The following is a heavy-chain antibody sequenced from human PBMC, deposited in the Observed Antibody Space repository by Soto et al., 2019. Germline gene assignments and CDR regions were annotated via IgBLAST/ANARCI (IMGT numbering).Heavy chain of an antibody. CDR1: GGTFSSYT. Sequence: QVQLVQSGAEVKKPGSSVKVSCKASGGTFSSYTISWVRQAPGQGLEWMGRIIPILGIANYAQKFQGRVTITADKSTSTAYMELSSPRSEDTAVYYCARELGPNDAFDIWGQGTMVTVSS. J-gene: IGHJ3*02. CDR3: ARELGPNDAFDI. CDR2: IIPILGIA. V-gene: IGHV1-69*08.